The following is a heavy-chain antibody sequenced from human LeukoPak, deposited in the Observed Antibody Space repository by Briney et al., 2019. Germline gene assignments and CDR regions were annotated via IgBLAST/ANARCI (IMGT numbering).Heavy chain of an antibody. Sequence: SQTLSLTCTVSGGSISSGDYYWSWIRQPPGKGLEWIGYIYYSGSTYYNPSLKSRVTISVDTSKNQFSLKLSSVTAADTAVYYCARDNSNSDWYIRGWLDPWGQGTLVTVSS. CDR3: ARDNSNSDWYIRGWLDP. V-gene: IGHV4-30-4*01. CDR1: GGSISSGDYY. D-gene: IGHD6-19*01. J-gene: IGHJ5*02. CDR2: IYYSGST.